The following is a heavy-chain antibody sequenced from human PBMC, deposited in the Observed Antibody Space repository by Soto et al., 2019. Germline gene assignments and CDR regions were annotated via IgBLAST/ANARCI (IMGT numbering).Heavy chain of an antibody. CDR1: GGSFSGYY. Sequence: QVQLQQWGAGLLKPSETLSLTCAVYGGSFSGYYWSWIRQPPGKGLEWIGEINHSGSTNYNPSLKSRVTISVDTSKNQFSLKLSSVTAADTAVYYCAREPPTPYYYGSGIVRARFPFDYWGQGTLVTVSS. D-gene: IGHD3-10*01. CDR2: INHSGST. CDR3: AREPPTPYYYGSGIVRARFPFDY. J-gene: IGHJ4*02. V-gene: IGHV4-34*01.